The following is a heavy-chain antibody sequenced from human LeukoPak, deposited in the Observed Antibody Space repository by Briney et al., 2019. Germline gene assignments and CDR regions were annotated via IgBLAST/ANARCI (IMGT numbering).Heavy chain of an antibody. Sequence: PSETPSLTCTVSGGSISSSIYYWGWIRQPPGKGLEWIGSIYYSGSTYYNPSLKSRVTISVDTSKNQFSLKLSSVTAADTAVYYCARHSITARPNWFDPWGQGTLVTVSS. CDR2: IYYSGST. CDR3: ARHSITARPNWFDP. V-gene: IGHV4-39*01. J-gene: IGHJ5*02. CDR1: GGSISSSIYY. D-gene: IGHD6-6*01.